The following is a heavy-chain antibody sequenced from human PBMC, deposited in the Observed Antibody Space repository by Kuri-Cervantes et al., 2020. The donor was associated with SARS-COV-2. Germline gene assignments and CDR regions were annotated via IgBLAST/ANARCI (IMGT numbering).Heavy chain of an antibody. Sequence: SETLSLTCTVSGGSISSYYWSWIRQPPGKGLEWIGYIYYSGSTNYNPSLKSRVTISVDTSKNQFSLKLSSVTAADTAVYYCATSQKERYYDFWSGYYSHYYGMDVWGQGTTVTVSS. CDR1: GGSISSYY. V-gene: IGHV4-59*08. CDR2: IYYSGST. D-gene: IGHD3-3*01. CDR3: ATSQKERYYDFWSGYYSHYYGMDV. J-gene: IGHJ6*02.